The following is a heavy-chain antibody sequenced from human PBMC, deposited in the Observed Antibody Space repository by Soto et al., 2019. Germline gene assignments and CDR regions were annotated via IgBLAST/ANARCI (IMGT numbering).Heavy chain of an antibody. J-gene: IGHJ4*02. CDR3: VRDQQWLLPVPLNFDY. Sequence: VKVSCKASGFTFSDYGFSWVRQAPGRGLEWMGWISAFNGETNYTQKSEGRVAMTTDAATTTAYMELRSLTVDDTAVYYCVRDQQWLLPVPLNFDYWGQGTVVTVSS. CDR2: ISAFNGET. D-gene: IGHD6-19*01. CDR1: GFTFSDYG. V-gene: IGHV1-18*01.